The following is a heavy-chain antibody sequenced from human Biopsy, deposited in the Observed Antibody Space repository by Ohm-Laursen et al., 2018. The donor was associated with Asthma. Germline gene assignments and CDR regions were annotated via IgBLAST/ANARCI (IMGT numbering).Heavy chain of an antibody. Sequence: SSVKVSCKTSGYTFNSAGITWVRQAPGQGLEWMGWISVYNGNTKVAQKLQNRVTMITDTSTSTAYMELRSLRSDDTAVYFCARAVDYSHYYGIDVWGQGTTVTVS. D-gene: IGHD3-10*01. CDR3: ARAVDYSHYYGIDV. J-gene: IGHJ6*02. CDR2: ISVYNGNT. CDR1: GYTFNSAG. V-gene: IGHV1-18*01.